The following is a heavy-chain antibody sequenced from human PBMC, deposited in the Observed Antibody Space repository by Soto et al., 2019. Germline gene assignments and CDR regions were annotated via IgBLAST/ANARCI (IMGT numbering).Heavy chain of an antibody. V-gene: IGHV4-39*01. J-gene: IGHJ4*02. D-gene: IGHD6-19*01. CDR3: ALEYSSGWYYFDY. Sequence: PSETLSLTCTVSGASVISSGYYWGWIRQPPGKGLEWIGSTYYTGSGSTYYNPSLKSRVTVSVDTSKKQFSLKLSSVTAADTAVYYCALEYSSGWYYFDYWGQGTLVTVSS. CDR1: GASVISSGYY. CDR2: TYYTGSGST.